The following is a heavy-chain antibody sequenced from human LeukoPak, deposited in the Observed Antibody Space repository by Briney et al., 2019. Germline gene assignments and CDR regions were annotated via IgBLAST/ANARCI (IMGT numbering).Heavy chain of an antibody. D-gene: IGHD5-24*01. J-gene: IGHJ4*02. CDR3: VKSDGYNRVGNDY. CDR2: ISSNGGST. Sequence: PGGSLRLSCSASGFTFSSYAMHWVRRAPGKGLEYVSAISSNGGSTYYADSVKGRFTISRDNSKNTLYLQMSSLRAEDTAVYYCVKSDGYNRVGNDYWGQGTLVTVSS. CDR1: GFTFSSYA. V-gene: IGHV3-64D*06.